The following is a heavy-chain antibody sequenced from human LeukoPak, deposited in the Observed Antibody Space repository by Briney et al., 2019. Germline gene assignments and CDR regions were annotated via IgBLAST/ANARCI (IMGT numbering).Heavy chain of an antibody. CDR2: IYYSGST. Sequence: SETLSLTCTVSGGSISSYYWSWIRQPPGKGLEWIGYIYYSGSTNYNPSLKSRVTISVDTSKNQFSLKLSSVTAADTAVYYCASAIAVAGNNWFDPWGQGTLVTVSS. J-gene: IGHJ5*02. CDR1: GGSISSYY. V-gene: IGHV4-59*01. CDR3: ASAIAVAGNNWFDP. D-gene: IGHD6-19*01.